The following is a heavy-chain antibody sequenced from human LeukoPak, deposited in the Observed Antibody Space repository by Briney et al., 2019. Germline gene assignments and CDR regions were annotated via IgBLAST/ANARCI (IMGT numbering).Heavy chain of an antibody. CDR1: GYTFTGYY. Sequence: ASVKVSCKASGYTFTGYYMHWVRQAPGQGLEWMGWINPNSGGTNYAQKFQGRVTMTRDTSISTAYMELSRLRSDDTAVYYYARDQGGYSYGIGMDYYYMDVWGKGTTVTISS. V-gene: IGHV1-2*02. J-gene: IGHJ6*03. D-gene: IGHD5-18*01. CDR2: INPNSGGT. CDR3: ARDQGGYSYGIGMDYYYMDV.